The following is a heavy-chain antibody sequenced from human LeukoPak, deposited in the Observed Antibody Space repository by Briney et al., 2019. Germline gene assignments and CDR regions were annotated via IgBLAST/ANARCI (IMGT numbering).Heavy chain of an antibody. V-gene: IGHV1-46*01. Sequence: GASVTVSCKASGYTFTSYYMHWVRPAPGQGLEWMGIINPSGGSTSYAQKFQGRVTMTRDTSTSTVYMELSSLRSEDTAVYYCARDRGSSAIYYYYYYGMTSGAKGPRSPSP. CDR1: GYTFTSYY. CDR2: INPSGGST. J-gene: IGHJ6*02. CDR3: ARDRGSSAIYYYYYYGMTS. D-gene: IGHD6-6*01.